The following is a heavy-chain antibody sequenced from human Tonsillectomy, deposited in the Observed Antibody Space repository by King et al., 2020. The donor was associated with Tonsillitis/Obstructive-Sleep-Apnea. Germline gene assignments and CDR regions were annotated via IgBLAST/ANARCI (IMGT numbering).Heavy chain of an antibody. D-gene: IGHD2-15*01. CDR2: ISGSGGST. CDR3: AKAGRYGSGGSCYPAAYYYYGMDV. CDR1: GFTFSSYA. Sequence: VQLVESGGGLVQPGGSLRLSCAASGFTFSSYAMSWVRQAPGKGLEWVSAISGSGGSTYYADSVKGRFTISRDNSKNTLYLQMNSLRAEDTAVYYCAKAGRYGSGGSCYPAAYYYYGMDVWGQGTTVTVSS. V-gene: IGHV3-23*04. J-gene: IGHJ6*02.